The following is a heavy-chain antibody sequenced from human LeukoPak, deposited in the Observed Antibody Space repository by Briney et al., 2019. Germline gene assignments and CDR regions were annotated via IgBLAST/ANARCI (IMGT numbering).Heavy chain of an antibody. V-gene: IGHV3-48*03. Sequence: TGGSLRLSCAAPGFTFSSNEMNWVRQAPGKGLEWVSYISSSGSTIYYADSVKGRFTISRDNAKNSLYLQMNSLRAEDTAVYYCARGWWLVRAFDYWGQGALVTVSS. D-gene: IGHD6-19*01. CDR3: ARGWWLVRAFDY. J-gene: IGHJ4*02. CDR2: ISSSGSTI. CDR1: GFTFSSNE.